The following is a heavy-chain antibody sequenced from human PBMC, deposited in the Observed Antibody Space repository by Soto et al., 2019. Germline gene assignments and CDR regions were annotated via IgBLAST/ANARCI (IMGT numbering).Heavy chain of an antibody. D-gene: IGHD2-15*01. CDR2: IWYDGSNK. Sequence: PGGSLRLSCAASGFTFSSYGMHWVRQAPGKGLEWVAVIWYDGSNKYYADSVKGRFTISRDNSKNTLYLQMNSLRVDDTAVYYCARDRQPDGIWTFDYWGRGILVTVSS. CDR3: ARDRQPDGIWTFDY. CDR1: GFTFSSYG. J-gene: IGHJ4*02. V-gene: IGHV3-33*01.